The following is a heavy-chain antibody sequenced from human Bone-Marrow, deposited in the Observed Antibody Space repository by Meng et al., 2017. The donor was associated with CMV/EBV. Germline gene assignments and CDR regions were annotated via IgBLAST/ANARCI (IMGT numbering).Heavy chain of an antibody. CDR1: GGSFSGYY. CDR2: INHSGST. V-gene: IGHV4-34*01. D-gene: IGHD5-18*01. CDR3: ARRIQLWLRADYYYGMDV. J-gene: IGHJ6*02. Sequence: SETLSLTCAVYGGSFSGYYWSWIRQPPGKGLEWIGEINHSGSTNYNPSLKSRVTISADTSMNQFSLKLSTGTAADTAVYYCARRIQLWLRADYYYGMDVWGQGTTVTVSS.